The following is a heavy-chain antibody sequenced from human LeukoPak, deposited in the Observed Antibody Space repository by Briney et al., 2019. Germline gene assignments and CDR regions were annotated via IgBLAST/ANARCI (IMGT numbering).Heavy chain of an antibody. CDR2: IYYNGNT. V-gene: IGHV4-30-4*07. CDR3: ARAFNWNSPRGYDY. J-gene: IGHJ4*02. Sequence: SQTLSLTCAVSAGSLSGGGYSWNWLRQPPGRKLEWLGNIYYNGNTYYNPSLKSRLTISIDTSKNQFSLKLSSVTAADAAVYYCARAFNWNSPRGYDYWGQGTLVTVSS. CDR1: AGSLSGGGYS. D-gene: IGHD1-7*01.